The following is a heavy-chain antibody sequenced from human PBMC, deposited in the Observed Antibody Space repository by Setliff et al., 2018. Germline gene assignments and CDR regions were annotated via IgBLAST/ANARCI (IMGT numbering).Heavy chain of an antibody. J-gene: IGHJ3*02. Sequence: PGGSLRLSCAASGFIFSIYGMHWVRQDPGKGLEWVAFIRYDGSNEDYADSMKGRFTISRDNAKNSLYLQMTSLRAEDTAVYYCASAGHSGSWFPFDAFHIWGQGTMVTVSS. V-gene: IGHV3-30*02. CDR2: IRYDGSNE. CDR1: GFIFSIYG. D-gene: IGHD6-13*01. CDR3: ASAGHSGSWFPFDAFHI.